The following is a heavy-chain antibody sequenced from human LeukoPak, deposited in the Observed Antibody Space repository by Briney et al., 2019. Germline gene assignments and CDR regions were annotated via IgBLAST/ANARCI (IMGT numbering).Heavy chain of an antibody. Sequence: SPSETLSLTCNVSGGSISGYYWSWIRQPPGKGLEWIGYISYSGSTNYNPSLKSRVTISVDTSKNQFSLNLSSVTAADTAVYYCARFGRGRGCDYWGQGTLVTVSS. CDR1: GGSISGYY. D-gene: IGHD6-19*01. J-gene: IGHJ4*02. CDR2: ISYSGST. V-gene: IGHV4-59*08. CDR3: ARFGRGRGCDY.